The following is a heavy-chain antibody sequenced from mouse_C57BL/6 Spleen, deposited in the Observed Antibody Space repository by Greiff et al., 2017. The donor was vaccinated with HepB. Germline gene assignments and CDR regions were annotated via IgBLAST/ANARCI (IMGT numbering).Heavy chain of an antibody. V-gene: IGHV1-72*01. Sequence: QVQLQQPGAELVKPGASVKLSCKASGYTFTSYWMHWVKQRPGRGLEWIGRIDPNSGGTKYNEKFKSKATLPVDKTSNTAYMQLSSLTSEDSAVYYCAREENTTVVDGYFDVWGTGTTVTVSS. J-gene: IGHJ1*03. CDR3: AREENTTVVDGYFDV. CDR2: IDPNSGGT. CDR1: GYTFTSYW. D-gene: IGHD1-1*01.